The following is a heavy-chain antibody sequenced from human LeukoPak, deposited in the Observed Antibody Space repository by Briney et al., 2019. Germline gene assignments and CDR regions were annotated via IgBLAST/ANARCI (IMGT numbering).Heavy chain of an antibody. CDR3: ARMVTSTNYFDY. J-gene: IGHJ4*02. CDR1: GGSVSSDSYY. V-gene: IGHV4-61*01. D-gene: IGHD4-23*01. Sequence: SETLSLTCTVSGGSVSSDSYYWSWLRQPPGKGLEWIGHIYYSGSTNYKPSLKSRVTISVDTSKNQFSLKVSSVTAADTAVYYCARMVTSTNYFDYWGLGTLVTVSS. CDR2: IYYSGST.